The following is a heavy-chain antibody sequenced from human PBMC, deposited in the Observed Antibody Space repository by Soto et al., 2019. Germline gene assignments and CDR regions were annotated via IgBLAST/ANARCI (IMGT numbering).Heavy chain of an antibody. D-gene: IGHD2-21*02. J-gene: IGHJ6*02. CDR2: ISWNSGTI. CDR1: GFMFDNYA. CDR3: AKSTSGTANGMDV. V-gene: IGHV3-9*01. Sequence: EVQLVESGGGLVQPGRSLRLSCAASGFMFDNYAMHWVRQAPGKGLEWVSGISWNSGTIGYADSVKGRFTISRDNAKNSLYLQMNSLRAEDTALYYCAKSTSGTANGMDVWGQGTTVTVSS.